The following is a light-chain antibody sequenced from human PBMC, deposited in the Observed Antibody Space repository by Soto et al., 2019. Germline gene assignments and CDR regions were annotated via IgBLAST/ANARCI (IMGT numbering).Light chain of an antibody. CDR3: LQHDKYPYT. J-gene: IGKJ2*01. CDR1: QDITNY. CDR2: AAS. Sequence: DIQMTQSPSAMSASVGDEVTITCRASQDITNYLVWFQQKPGEVPKRLIYAASDLQSGVPAIFSGSGSGTEFTLTISSLQPEDFATYYCLQHDKYPYTFGQGTKLEIK. V-gene: IGKV1-17*03.